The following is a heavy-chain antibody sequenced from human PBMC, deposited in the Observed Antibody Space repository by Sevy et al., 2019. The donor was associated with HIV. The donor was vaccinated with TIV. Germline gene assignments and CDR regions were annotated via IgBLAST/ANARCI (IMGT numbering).Heavy chain of an antibody. V-gene: IGHV1-69*10. CDR1: RGSLSNYG. J-gene: IGHJ4*02. CDR2: SIPRPGIA. D-gene: IGHD2-21*02. CDR3: ACLRPCGGDCYFFDS. Sequence: ASVKVSCMASRGSLSNYGMNWVRQAPGQGLEWMGGSIPRPGIANYAQKYQGRVTINADESKSTLYMEVRSRRSEDTGVYFCACLRPCGGDCYFFDSWGQGTLVTVSS.